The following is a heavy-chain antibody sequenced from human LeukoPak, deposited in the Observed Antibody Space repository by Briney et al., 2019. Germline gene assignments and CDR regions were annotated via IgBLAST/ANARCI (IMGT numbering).Heavy chain of an antibody. V-gene: IGHV4-61*01. D-gene: IGHD5-18*01. CDR1: GYSISSSYY. Sequence: PSETLSLTCTVSGYSISSSYYWSWIRQPPGKGLEWIGYIYYSGSTNYNPSLKSRVTMSVDTSKNQFSLKLSSVTAADTAVYYCAKDSERYNYGNRLVDYWGQGTLVTVSS. J-gene: IGHJ4*02. CDR2: IYYSGST. CDR3: AKDSERYNYGNRLVDY.